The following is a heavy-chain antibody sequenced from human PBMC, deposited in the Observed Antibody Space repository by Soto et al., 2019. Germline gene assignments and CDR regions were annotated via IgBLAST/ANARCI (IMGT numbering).Heavy chain of an antibody. J-gene: IGHJ5*02. CDR1: GDTFSSHT. D-gene: IGHD1-7*01. CDR3: ARDITGTNYDFDP. CDR2: IIPVFGSP. V-gene: IGHV1-69*06. Sequence: VQLVQSGAEVKKPGSSVRVSCEISGDTFSSHTINWLRQAPGQGLEWMGGIIPVFGSPNYAEKFQGRVTISADTSTNKAYMELRSLTSEDTAVYFCARDITGTNYDFDPWGQGTLVTVSS.